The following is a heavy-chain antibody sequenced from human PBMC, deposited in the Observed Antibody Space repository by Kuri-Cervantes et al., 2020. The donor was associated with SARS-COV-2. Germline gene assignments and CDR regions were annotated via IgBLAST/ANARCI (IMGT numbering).Heavy chain of an antibody. CDR2: IYTTGST. CDR1: GDPMSSGNYY. CDR3: ARLSLIQLWHRYFDN. Sequence: LRLSCTVSGDPMSSGNYYWSWIRQPAGKGLEWIGHIYTTGSTNYSPSLKSRVSISIDKSKNQFSLKLSSMTAADTAVYYCARLSLIQLWHRYFDNWGQGTLVTVSS. J-gene: IGHJ4*02. V-gene: IGHV4-61*09. D-gene: IGHD5-18*01.